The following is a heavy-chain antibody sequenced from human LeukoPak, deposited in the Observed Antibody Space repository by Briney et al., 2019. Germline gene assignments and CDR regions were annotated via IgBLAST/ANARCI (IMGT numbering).Heavy chain of an antibody. D-gene: IGHD6-19*01. CDR3: ARDPGIAVAGYYYYYYYMDV. V-gene: IGHV3-21*01. J-gene: IGHJ6*03. CDR2: ISSSSSYI. CDR1: GFTFSSYS. Sequence: PGGSLRLSCAASGFTFSSYSMNWVRQAPGKGLEWVSSISSSSSYIYYADSVKGRFTISRDNSKNTLYLQMGSLRAEDMAAYYCARDPGIAVAGYYYYYYYMDVWGKGTTVTVSS.